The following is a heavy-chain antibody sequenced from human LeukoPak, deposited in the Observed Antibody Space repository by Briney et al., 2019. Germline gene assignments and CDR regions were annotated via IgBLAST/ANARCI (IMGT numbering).Heavy chain of an antibody. CDR1: GGSISSYY. V-gene: IGHV4-34*01. CDR3: ATYYYDSSGQMRGDYFDY. D-gene: IGHD3-22*01. J-gene: IGHJ4*02. CDR2: INHSGST. Sequence: PSETLSLTCTVSGGSISSYYWTWIRQPPGKGLEWIGEINHSGSTNYNPSLKSRVTISVDTSKNQFSLKLSSVTAADTAVYYCATYYYDSSGQMRGDYFDYWGQGTLVTVSS.